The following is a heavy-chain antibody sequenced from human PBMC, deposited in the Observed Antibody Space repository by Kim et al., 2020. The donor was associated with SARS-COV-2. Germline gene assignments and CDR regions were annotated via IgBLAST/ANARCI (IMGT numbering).Heavy chain of an antibody. V-gene: IGHV4-31*02. CDR3: ARVVAGFGELFFDY. Sequence: NPSLKSRVTISVDTSKTQFSLKLSSVTAADTAVYYCARVVAGFGELFFDYWGQGTLVTVSS. J-gene: IGHJ4*02. D-gene: IGHD3-10*01.